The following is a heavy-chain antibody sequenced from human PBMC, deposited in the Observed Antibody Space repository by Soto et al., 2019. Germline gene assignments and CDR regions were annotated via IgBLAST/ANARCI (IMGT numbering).Heavy chain of an antibody. CDR1: GFTLSSYW. CDR2: INSDGSST. D-gene: IGHD2-15*01. CDR3: VITSLVVAAATREDY. V-gene: IGHV3-74*01. J-gene: IGHJ4*02. Sequence: EVQLVESGGGLVQPGGSLRLSCAASGFTLSSYWMHWVRQAPGKGLVWVSRINSDGSSTSYADSVKGRLTISRDNDKIALALQMNSLRSEDTAVYYCVITSLVVAAATREDYWGQGTLVTVSS.